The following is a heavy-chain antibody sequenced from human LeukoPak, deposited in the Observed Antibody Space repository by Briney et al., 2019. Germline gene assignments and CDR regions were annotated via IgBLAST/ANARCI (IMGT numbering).Heavy chain of an antibody. CDR2: ITSGAGYT. V-gene: IGHV3-23*01. Sequence: QPGGSLRLSCAASGFTFSSYAMSWVRQAPGKGLEWVSTITSGAGYTYYADSVKGRFTISRDNSKNTLYLQMNSLRAEDTAVFYCTREHPDCRGTDCLLFHYWGQGTLVTVSS. D-gene: IGHD2-2*01. CDR3: TREHPDCRGTDCLLFHY. CDR1: GFTFSSYA. J-gene: IGHJ4*02.